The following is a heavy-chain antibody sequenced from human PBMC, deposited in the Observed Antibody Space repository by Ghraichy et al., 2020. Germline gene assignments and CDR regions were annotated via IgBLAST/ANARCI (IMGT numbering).Heavy chain of an antibody. V-gene: IGHV3-30*02. CDR3: AKDPGAVDSGSWKPWLDAFDI. CDR2: IRYDGSNK. D-gene: IGHD6-13*01. CDR1: GFTFSSYG. Sequence: GGSLRLSCAASGFTFSSYGMHWVRQAPGKGLEWVAFIRYDGSNKYYADSVKGRFTISRDNSKNTLYLQMNSLRAEDTDVYYCAKDPGAVDSGSWKPWLDAFDIWGQGTMVTVSS. J-gene: IGHJ3*02.